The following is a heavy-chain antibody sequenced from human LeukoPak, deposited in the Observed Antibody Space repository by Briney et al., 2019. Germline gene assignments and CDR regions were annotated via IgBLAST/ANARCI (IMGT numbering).Heavy chain of an antibody. CDR1: GASISSYY. V-gene: IGHV4-59*08. D-gene: IGHD3-22*01. CDR2: IYYSGST. Sequence: PSETLSLTCTVSGASISSYYWTWIRQPPGKGLEWIGYIYYSGSTNYSPSLKSRVTISVDTFKKQFSLKLSSVTAADTAVYYRARTFYDSSGRPLLDYWGQGTLVTVSS. CDR3: ARTFYDSSGRPLLDY. J-gene: IGHJ4*02.